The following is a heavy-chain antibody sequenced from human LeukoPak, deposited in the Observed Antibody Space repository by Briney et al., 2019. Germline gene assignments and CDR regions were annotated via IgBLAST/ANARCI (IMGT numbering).Heavy chain of an antibody. CDR1: GFTFSNYA. Sequence: GGSLRLSCAASGFTFSNYAMRWVRQAPGKGLEWVSSITGSSSYIYYADSLKGRFTISRHNAKNSLFSQMNSQSTEVTAVDNGARDQGRYCSGGSCSLFDYWGQGTLVTVSS. CDR2: ITGSSSYI. CDR3: ARDQGRYCSGGSCSLFDY. V-gene: IGHV3-21*01. D-gene: IGHD2-15*01. J-gene: IGHJ4*02.